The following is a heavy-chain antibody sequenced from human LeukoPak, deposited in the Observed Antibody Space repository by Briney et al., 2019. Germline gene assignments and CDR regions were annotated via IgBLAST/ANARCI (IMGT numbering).Heavy chain of an antibody. V-gene: IGHV4-4*07. CDR1: GGSISSYY. CDR2: IYTSGST. D-gene: IGHD4-17*01. Sequence: SETLSLTCTVAGGSISSYYWSWIRQPAGKGLEWIGRIYTSGSTNYNPSLKSRVTISIDTSKNQFSLKVSSVTAADTAVYYCAREYYGDYVGYYYYYMDVWGKGTTVTISS. J-gene: IGHJ6*03. CDR3: AREYYGDYVGYYYYYMDV.